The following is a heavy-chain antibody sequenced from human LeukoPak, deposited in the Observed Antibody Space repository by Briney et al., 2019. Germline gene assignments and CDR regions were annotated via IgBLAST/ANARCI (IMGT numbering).Heavy chain of an antibody. D-gene: IGHD3-10*01. CDR3: ARDALHFYYGSGSKGGYYYYYGMDV. J-gene: IGHJ6*01. Sequence: PGGSLRLSCAASGFTFSSYGMHWVRHAPGKGLEWVAVIWYDGSNKYYADSVKGRFTISRDNSKNTLYLQMNSLRAEDTAVYYCARDALHFYYGSGSKGGYYYYYGMDVWGQGTTVTVSS. CDR1: GFTFSSYG. V-gene: IGHV3-33*01. CDR2: IWYDGSNK.